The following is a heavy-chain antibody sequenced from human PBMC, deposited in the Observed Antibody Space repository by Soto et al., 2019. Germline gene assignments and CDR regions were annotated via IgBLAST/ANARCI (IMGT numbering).Heavy chain of an antibody. J-gene: IGHJ4*02. V-gene: IGHV3-30*18. CDR1: GFTCSRYG. Sequence: GGSLRLSCAACGFTCSRYGMHWVRQAPGKGLEWVAVISYDGSNKYYADSVKGRFTISRDNSKNTLYLQMNSLRAEDTAVYYCAKDYYDSSFIDYWGERPLFPVSS. CDR3: AKDYYDSSFIDY. D-gene: IGHD3-22*01. CDR2: ISYDGSNK.